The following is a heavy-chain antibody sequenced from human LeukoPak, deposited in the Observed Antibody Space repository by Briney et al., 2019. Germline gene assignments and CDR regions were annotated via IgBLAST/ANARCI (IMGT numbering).Heavy chain of an antibody. V-gene: IGHV4-34*01. Sequence: SETLSLTCAVYGGSFSGYYWSWIRQPPGKGLEWIGEINHSGSTNYNPSLKSRVTISVDTSKNQFSLKLSSVTAADTAVYYCAGSYVSSWIDYWGQGTLVTVSS. D-gene: IGHD3-16*01. CDR2: INHSGST. CDR1: GGSFSGYY. J-gene: IGHJ4*02. CDR3: AGSYVSSWIDY.